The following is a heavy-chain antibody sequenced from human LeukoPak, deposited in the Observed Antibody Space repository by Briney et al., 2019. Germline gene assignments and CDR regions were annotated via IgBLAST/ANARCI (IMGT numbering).Heavy chain of an antibody. D-gene: IGHD3-22*01. CDR3: ARDRRPYYYDSSGYLD. J-gene: IGHJ4*02. V-gene: IGHV1-2*02. CDR1: GYTFTGYY. Sequence: ASVKVSCKASGYTFTGYYMHWVRQAPGQGLEGMGWINPNSGGTDYAQKFQGRVTMTRDTSISTAYMELSRLRSDDTAVYYCARDRRPYYYDSSGYLDWGQGTLVTVSS. CDR2: INPNSGGT.